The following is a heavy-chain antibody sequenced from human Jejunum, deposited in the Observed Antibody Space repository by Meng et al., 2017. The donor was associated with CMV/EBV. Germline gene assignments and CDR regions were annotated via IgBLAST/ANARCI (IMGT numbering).Heavy chain of an antibody. D-gene: IGHD1-1*01. CDR2: VSPNSDNA. J-gene: IGHJ4*02. CDR1: GYACMTYD. Sequence: CKASGYACMTYDINWVRQAPGQGLEWMGWVSPNSDNAGYAQRFQGRVTFSRNSAISTAYMEVSSLTYEDTAVYYCARLSSYNSAYGYWGQGTLVTVSS. V-gene: IGHV1-8*03. CDR3: ARLSSYNSAYGY.